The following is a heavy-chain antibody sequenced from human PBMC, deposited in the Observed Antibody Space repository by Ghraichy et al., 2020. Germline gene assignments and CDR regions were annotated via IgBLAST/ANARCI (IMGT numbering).Heavy chain of an antibody. J-gene: IGHJ4*02. V-gene: IGHV3-23*01. Sequence: GGSLRLSCAASGFTFSSYAMSWVRQAPGKGLEWVSTISGSGRSTYYVDSVKGRFTISRDNSKNTLYLQMNSLRAEDTAVYYCTGGERGYYDGAFEYWGQGTLVTVSS. CDR2: ISGSGRST. CDR3: TGGERGYYDGAFEY. D-gene: IGHD3-3*01. CDR1: GFTFSSYA.